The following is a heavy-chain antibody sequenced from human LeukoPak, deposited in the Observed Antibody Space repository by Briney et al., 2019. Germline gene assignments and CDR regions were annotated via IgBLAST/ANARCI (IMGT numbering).Heavy chain of an antibody. J-gene: IGHJ5*02. V-gene: IGHV3-7*05. CDR3: ARKLYYYDSGGSAGYAGWFDP. CDR2: INQDGSEK. CDR1: RFTFSNYW. D-gene: IGHD3-22*01. Sequence: GGSLRLSCAVSRFTFSNYWVSWVRRAPGKGLEWVANINQDGSEKYYVDSVKGRFTISRDNAKNSLYLQMNSLRAEDTAVYYCARKLYYYDSGGSAGYAGWFDPWGQGTLVTVSS.